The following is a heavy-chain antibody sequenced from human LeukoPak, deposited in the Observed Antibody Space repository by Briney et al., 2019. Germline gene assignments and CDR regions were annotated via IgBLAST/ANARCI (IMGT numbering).Heavy chain of an antibody. CDR1: GGSFSGYY. CDR2: INHSGST. D-gene: IGHD6-13*01. CDR3: ARKRDAAASLNWFDP. V-gene: IGHV4-34*01. Sequence: SETLSLTCAVYGGSFSGYYWSWIRQPPGKGLEWIGEINHSGSTNYNPSLKSRVTISVDTSKNQFSLKLSSVTAADTAVYYCARKRDAAASLNWFDPWGQGTLVTVSS. J-gene: IGHJ5*02.